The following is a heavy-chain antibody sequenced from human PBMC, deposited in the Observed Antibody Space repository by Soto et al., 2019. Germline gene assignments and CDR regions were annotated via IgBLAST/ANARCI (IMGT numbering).Heavy chain of an antibody. CDR2: IKSKSEGGTT. CDR1: GITLSHAW. Sequence: EVQLVESGGGLVKPGGSLRLSCAASGITLSHAWMNWVRQAPGKGLEWVGRIKSKSEGGTTDDAAPVKGRFTISRDDSKNTLYLQMNSLNTEDTAVYYCTTVMDRRGYGMDVWGQGTTVTVSS. D-gene: IGHD2-2*03. V-gene: IGHV3-15*07. CDR3: TTVMDRRGYGMDV. J-gene: IGHJ6*02.